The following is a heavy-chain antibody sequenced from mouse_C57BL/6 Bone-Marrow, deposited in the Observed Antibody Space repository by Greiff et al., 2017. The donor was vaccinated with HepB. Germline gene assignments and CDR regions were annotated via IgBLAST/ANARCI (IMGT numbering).Heavy chain of an antibody. Sequence: VQLQQSGAELARPGASVKLSCKASGYTFTSYGISWVKQRTGQGLEWIGEIYPRSGNTYYNEKFKGKATLTADKSSSTAYMELRSLTSEDSAVYFCASSRWLLRWYFDVWGTGTTVTVSS. CDR3: ASSRWLLRWYFDV. V-gene: IGHV1-81*01. J-gene: IGHJ1*03. CDR1: GYTFTSYG. D-gene: IGHD2-3*01. CDR2: IYPRSGNT.